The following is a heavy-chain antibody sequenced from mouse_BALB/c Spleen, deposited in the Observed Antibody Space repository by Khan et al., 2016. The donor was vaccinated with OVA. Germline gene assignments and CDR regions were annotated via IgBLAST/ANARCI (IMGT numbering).Heavy chain of an antibody. D-gene: IGHD2-1*01. CDR3: AKSFYSHYYAMDY. Sequence: QVQLQQPGPGLVAPSQSLSITCTVSGFSLTTYGVTWVRQPPGKGLEWLGVIWGDGNTDYHSALISRLSISKDNSESQVFLKLNSLQTDDTATYYCAKSFYSHYYAMDYWGQGTSVTVSS. V-gene: IGHV2-3*01. J-gene: IGHJ4*01. CDR2: IWGDGNT. CDR1: GFSLTTYG.